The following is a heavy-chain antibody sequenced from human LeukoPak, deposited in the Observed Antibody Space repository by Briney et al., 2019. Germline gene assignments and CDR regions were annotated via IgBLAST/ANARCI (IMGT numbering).Heavy chain of an antibody. CDR2: INAGNGNT. Sequence: GASVKVSCKASGYTFTSHAMHWVRQAPGQRLEWMGWINAGNGNTKYSQKFQGRVTITRDTSASTAYMELSSLRSEDTAVYYCARSDEISGGWRPYYYYGMDVWGQGTTVTVSS. D-gene: IGHD3-10*01. CDR3: ARSDEISGGWRPYYYYGMDV. V-gene: IGHV1-3*01. J-gene: IGHJ6*02. CDR1: GYTFTSHA.